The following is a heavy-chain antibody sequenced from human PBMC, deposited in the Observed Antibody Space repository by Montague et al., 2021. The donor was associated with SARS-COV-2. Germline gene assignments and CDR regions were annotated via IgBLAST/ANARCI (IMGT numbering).Heavy chain of an antibody. Sequence: SETLSLTCTVSGGSITNYYWTRIRQPPGRGLEWIGYIYYSATTNYNPSLKSRVTVSIDTSKNQFSLSLTSVTAADSAVYYCARLRRGTYYVSFDPWGQGTLVSVSS. J-gene: IGHJ5*02. CDR1: GGSITNYY. CDR3: ARLRRGTYYVSFDP. D-gene: IGHD1-26*01. CDR2: IYYSATT. V-gene: IGHV4-59*12.